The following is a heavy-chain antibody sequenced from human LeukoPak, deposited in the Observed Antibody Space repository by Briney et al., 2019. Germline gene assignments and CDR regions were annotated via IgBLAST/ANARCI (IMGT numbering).Heavy chain of an antibody. CDR1: GYTFTSYA. V-gene: IGHV1-69*13. CDR2: IIPIFGTA. Sequence: SVKVSCKASGYTFTSYAMNWVRQAPGQGLEWMGGIIPIFGTANYAQKFQGRVTITADESTSTACMELSSLRSEDTAVYYCATRRDTAMVSGMDVWGQGTTVTVSS. D-gene: IGHD5-18*01. J-gene: IGHJ6*02. CDR3: ATRRDTAMVSGMDV.